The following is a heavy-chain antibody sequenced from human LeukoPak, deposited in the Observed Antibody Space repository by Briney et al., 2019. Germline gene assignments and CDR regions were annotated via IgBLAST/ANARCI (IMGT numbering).Heavy chain of an antibody. CDR1: GGSFSGYY. CDR3: ARNLDSSAYYFDY. Sequence: SETLSLTCAVYGGSFSGYYWSWIRQPPGKGLEWIGEINHSGNTNYNPSLKSRVTISVDTSKTQFSLKLSSVTAADTAVYYCARNLDSSAYYFDYWGQGTLVTVSS. CDR2: INHSGNT. J-gene: IGHJ4*02. D-gene: IGHD3-22*01. V-gene: IGHV4-34*01.